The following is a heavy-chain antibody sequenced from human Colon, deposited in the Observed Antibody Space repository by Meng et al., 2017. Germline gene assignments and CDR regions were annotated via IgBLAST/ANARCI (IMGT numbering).Heavy chain of an antibody. CDR1: GFSFGNYA. Sequence: GESLKISCAASGFSFGNYAMSWVRQAPGKGLEWISSISVKGRSTYYADSVKGRFTISRDISDKTVYLEKNSLRAGDTAIYYCAKQRGVTTVRGIDDWGQGVLVTVSS. V-gene: IGHV3-23*01. CDR3: AKQRGVTTVRGIDD. CDR2: ISVKGRST. J-gene: IGHJ4*01. D-gene: IGHD3-10*01.